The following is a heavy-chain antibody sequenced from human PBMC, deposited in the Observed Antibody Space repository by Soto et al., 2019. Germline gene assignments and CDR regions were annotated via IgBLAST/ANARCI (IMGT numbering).Heavy chain of an antibody. J-gene: IGHJ4*02. CDR2: TSGSGGST. CDR3: AKGSGYSYGDEHSFDH. CDR1: GFTFSSYA. Sequence: GGSLRLSCAASGFTFSSYAMSWVRQAPGKGMEWVSATSGSGGSTYYADSVKGRFTISRDYSKSTLFLQMHSLRADDTAVYYCAKGSGYSYGDEHSFDHWGQGTLVTVSS. V-gene: IGHV3-23*01. D-gene: IGHD5-18*01.